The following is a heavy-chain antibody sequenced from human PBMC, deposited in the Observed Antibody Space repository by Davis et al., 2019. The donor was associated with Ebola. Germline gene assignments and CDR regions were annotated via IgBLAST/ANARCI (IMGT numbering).Heavy chain of an antibody. J-gene: IGHJ6*02. Sequence: SQTLSLTCAIPGDSVSSNSAAWNWIRQSPSRGLEWLGRTYYRSKWYNDYAVSVKSRITINPDTSKNQFSLQLNSVTPEDTAVYYCARADLYYDFWSGSGGMDVWGQGTTVTVSS. CDR2: TYYRSKWYN. D-gene: IGHD3-3*01. CDR3: ARADLYYDFWSGSGGMDV. V-gene: IGHV6-1*01. CDR1: GDSVSSNSAA.